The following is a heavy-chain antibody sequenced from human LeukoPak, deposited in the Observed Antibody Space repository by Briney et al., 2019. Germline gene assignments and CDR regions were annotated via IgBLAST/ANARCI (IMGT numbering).Heavy chain of an antibody. CDR3: ARPGHDTTNSYGMDV. CDR2: ISSSSSPI. V-gene: IGHV3-21*01. D-gene: IGHD2/OR15-2a*01. J-gene: IGHJ6*02. Sequence: GGSLRLSCAASGFPFRTYAMSWVRQAPGKGLEWVSSISSSSSPIFYADSLKGRFTISRDNAKNSLYLQMNSLRAEDTAVYYCARPGHDTTNSYGMDVWGQGTTVTVSS. CDR1: GFPFRTYA.